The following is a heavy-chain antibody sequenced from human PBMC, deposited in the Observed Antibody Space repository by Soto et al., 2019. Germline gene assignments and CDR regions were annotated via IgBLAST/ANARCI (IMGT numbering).Heavy chain of an antibody. J-gene: IGHJ6*03. CDR2: ISAYNGNT. CDR1: GYTFTSYG. Sequence: ASVKVSCKASGYTFTSYGISWVRQAPGQGLEWMGWISAYNGNTNYAQKLQGRVTMTTDTSTSTAYMEPRSLRSDDTAVYYCARLMVRGLGYYYYYMDVWGKGTTVTV. V-gene: IGHV1-18*01. CDR3: ARLMVRGLGYYYYYMDV. D-gene: IGHD3-10*01.